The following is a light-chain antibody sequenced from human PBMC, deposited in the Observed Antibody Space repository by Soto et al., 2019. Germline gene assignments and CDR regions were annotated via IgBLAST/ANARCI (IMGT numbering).Light chain of an antibody. Sequence: QSVLAQPASVSGSPGQSITISCTGTSNDVGHFNYVSWFQQHPGKAPKLLIFDVSNWPSGVSDRFSGSKSGNTASLTISGLQPDDEADYYCTSFTTSYTFVFGSGTKVTVL. V-gene: IGLV2-14*03. CDR3: TSFTTSYTFV. J-gene: IGLJ1*01. CDR1: SNDVGHFNY. CDR2: DVS.